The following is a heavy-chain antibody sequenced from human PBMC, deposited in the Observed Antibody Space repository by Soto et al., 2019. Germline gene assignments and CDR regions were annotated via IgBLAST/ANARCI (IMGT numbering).Heavy chain of an antibody. CDR1: GYTFTGYY. D-gene: IGHD6-19*01. J-gene: IGHJ5*02. CDR3: ARPAHSSGWWNNWFDP. CDR2: INAGNGNT. V-gene: IGHV1-3*01. Sequence: ASVKVSCKASGYTFTGYYMHWVRQAPGQRLEWMGWINAGNGNTKYSQKFQGRVTITRDTSASTAYMELSSLRSEDTAVYYCARPAHSSGWWNNWFDPWGQGTLVTVSS.